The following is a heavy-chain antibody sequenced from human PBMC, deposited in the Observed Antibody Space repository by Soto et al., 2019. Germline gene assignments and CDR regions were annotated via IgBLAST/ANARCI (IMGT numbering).Heavy chain of an antibody. D-gene: IGHD4-17*01. CDR2: ISYDGSNK. CDR3: AKGGGTTVTTFDY. V-gene: IGHV3-30*18. Sequence: GGSLRLSCAASGFTFSSYGMHWVRQAPGKGLEWVAVISYDGSNKYYADSVKGRFTISRDNSKNTLYLQMNSLRAEDTAVYYCAKGGGTTVTTFDYWGQGTLVTVSS. CDR1: GFTFSSYG. J-gene: IGHJ4*02.